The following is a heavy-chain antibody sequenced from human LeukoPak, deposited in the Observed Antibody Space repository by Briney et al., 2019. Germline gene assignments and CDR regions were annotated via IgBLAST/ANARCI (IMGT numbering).Heavy chain of an antibody. CDR2: ISSDDNNK. D-gene: IGHD4-17*01. CDR3: ARDIGGLDGDGLDY. CDR1: GVTLSSYW. J-gene: IGHJ4*02. V-gene: IGHV3-30-3*01. Sequence: HPGGSLRLSCAASGVTLSSYWMHWVRQAPGKGLEWVAVISSDDNNKYYADSVKGRFTISRDNSMNTLYLQMNSLRADDTALYYCARDIGGLDGDGLDYWGQGTLVTVSS.